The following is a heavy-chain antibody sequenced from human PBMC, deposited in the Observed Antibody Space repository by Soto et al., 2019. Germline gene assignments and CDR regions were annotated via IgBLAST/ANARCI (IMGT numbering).Heavy chain of an antibody. CDR3: ARVKGWYYYYMDV. CDR2: IKQDGSEK. CDR1: GFTFSSYW. V-gene: IGHV3-7*01. J-gene: IGHJ6*03. Sequence: GGSLRLSCAASGFTFSSYWMSWVRQAPGKGLEWVANIKQDGSEKYYVDSVKGRFTISRDNAKNSLYLQMNSLRAEDTAVYYCARVKGWYYYYMDVWGKGTTVTVSS. D-gene: IGHD2-15*01.